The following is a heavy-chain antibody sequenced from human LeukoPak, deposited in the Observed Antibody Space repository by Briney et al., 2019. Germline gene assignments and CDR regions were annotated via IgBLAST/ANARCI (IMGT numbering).Heavy chain of an antibody. J-gene: IGHJ4*02. D-gene: IGHD6-19*01. CDR1: GFSCRTHW. CDR3: AKWMGRDS. CDR2: INQDGRKK. V-gene: IGHV3-7*02. Sequence: PGGPLRLSCAASGFSCRTHWMSWVRQAPGKGLEWVANINQDGRKKFYVDSVEGRFTISRDDAKTSLFLQMNSLRVEDTAVYYCAKWMGRDSWGQGTLVTVSS.